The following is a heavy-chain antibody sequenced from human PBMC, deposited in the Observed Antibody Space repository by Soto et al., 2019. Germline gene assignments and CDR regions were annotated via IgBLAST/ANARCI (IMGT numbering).Heavy chain of an antibody. CDR1: GGAISGYY. CDR2: IYSSGGT. V-gene: IGHV4-4*07. J-gene: IGHJ5*02. CDR3: ARGQRCSDSFDP. Sequence: PSETLSLTCTVSGGAISGYYWTWVRQPAGKGLEWIGRIYSSGGTKYNPSLKSRVDMSLDMSKNQFYLWLSSVTAADAAVYYCARGQRCSDSFDPWGQGTLVTVSS. D-gene: IGHD3-10*02.